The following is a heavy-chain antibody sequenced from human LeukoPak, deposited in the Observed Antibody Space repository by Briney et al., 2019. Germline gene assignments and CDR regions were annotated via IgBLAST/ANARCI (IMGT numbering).Heavy chain of an antibody. D-gene: IGHD5-18*01. V-gene: IGHV3-15*01. CDR3: TNSFSNTLDY. J-gene: IGHJ4*02. CDR1: GFTFSNAW. Sequence: GGSLRLSCAASGFTFSNAWMSWVRQAPGKGLEWVGRIKSKTDGGTADYPAPVKGRFTISRDDSKNTLYLQMNSLKTEDTAVYYCTNSFSNTLDYWGQGTLVTVSS. CDR2: IKSKTDGGTA.